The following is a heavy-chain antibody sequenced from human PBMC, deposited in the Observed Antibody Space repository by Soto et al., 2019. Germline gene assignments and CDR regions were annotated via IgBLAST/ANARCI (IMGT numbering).Heavy chain of an antibody. V-gene: IGHV4-59*01. D-gene: IGHD3-22*01. J-gene: IGHJ6*02. CDR3: ARDAYYYDSSGYTYGMDV. Sequence: PSETLSLTCTVSGGSISNYYWNWIRQSPGKGLEWIGYIYSSGSTHYNPSLQNRVTISIDTSKNQFSLKLSSVTAADTAVYYCARDAYYYDSSGYTYGMDVWGQGTTVTSP. CDR1: GGSISNYY. CDR2: IYSSGST.